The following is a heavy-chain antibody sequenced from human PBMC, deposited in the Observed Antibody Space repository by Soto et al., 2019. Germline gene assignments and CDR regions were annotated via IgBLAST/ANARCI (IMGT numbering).Heavy chain of an antibody. J-gene: IGHJ4*02. V-gene: IGHV1-18*01. CDR1: GYTFTSYG. CDR2: ISAYNGNT. CDR3: ARKKTYYYGSGNIDY. Sequence: ASVKVSCKASGYTFTSYGISWVRQAPGRGLEWMGWISAYNGNTNYAQKLQGRVTMTTDTSTSTAYMELRSLRSDDTAVYYCARKKTYYYGSGNIDYWGQGTLVTVSS. D-gene: IGHD3-10*01.